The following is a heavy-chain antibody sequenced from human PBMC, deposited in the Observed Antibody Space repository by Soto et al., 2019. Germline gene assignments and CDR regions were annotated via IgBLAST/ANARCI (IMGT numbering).Heavy chain of an antibody. Sequence: SETLSLTCTVSGGSISSSSNFWGCIRQPPGKGLEWIGSIFSRGTTYYNPSLKSRVAISVDTSRNQFSLNLRSVTAADTAVYYCVRNVVDSDTTSFDYWGQGILVTVSS. CDR2: IFSRGTT. CDR3: VRNVVDSDTTSFDY. V-gene: IGHV4-39*01. D-gene: IGHD1-1*01. J-gene: IGHJ4*02. CDR1: GGSISSSSNF.